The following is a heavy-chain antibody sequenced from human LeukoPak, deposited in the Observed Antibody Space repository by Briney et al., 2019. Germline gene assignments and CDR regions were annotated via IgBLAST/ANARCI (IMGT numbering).Heavy chain of an antibody. CDR2: INPHSRAT. V-gene: IGHV1-2*02. CDR3: VTTSVTHARDP. CDR1: ANDFSYFY. J-gene: IGHJ5*02. D-gene: IGHD5/OR15-5a*01. Sequence: ASVTVSFTSSANDFSYFYFNWVRQAPGRGLEWVGWINPHSRATHYAQRFRGRVTMEASITTAYMELNRLASDDTAVYYCVTTSVTHARDPWGQGTLVTVSS.